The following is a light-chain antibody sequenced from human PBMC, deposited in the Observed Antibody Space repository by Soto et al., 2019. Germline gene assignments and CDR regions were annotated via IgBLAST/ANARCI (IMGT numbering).Light chain of an antibody. V-gene: IGKV3-11*01. J-gene: IGKJ5*01. Sequence: EIVWTQSPATLSLSLGERATLSSRASQSVTTFLVWYQHRPGQAPRVLIYDASHRATGIPARFSGSGSGTDFTLTSSSLEPADAALYYCQQSSNWPPITFGQGTRLEI. CDR3: QQSSNWPPIT. CDR2: DAS. CDR1: QSVTTF.